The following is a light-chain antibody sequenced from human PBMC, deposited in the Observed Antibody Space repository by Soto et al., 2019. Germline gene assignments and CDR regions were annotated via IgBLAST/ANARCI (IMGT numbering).Light chain of an antibody. CDR2: TAS. Sequence: DIQLTQSPSFLSASVGDRVTITCRASQGISSYLAWYQQKPGKAPKLLISTASTLQSGVPSRFSGSGSGTEFTLTISSLQPEDFATYYCQQSYSTPHTFGQGTKVEIK. V-gene: IGKV1-9*01. CDR1: QGISSY. CDR3: QQSYSTPHT. J-gene: IGKJ1*01.